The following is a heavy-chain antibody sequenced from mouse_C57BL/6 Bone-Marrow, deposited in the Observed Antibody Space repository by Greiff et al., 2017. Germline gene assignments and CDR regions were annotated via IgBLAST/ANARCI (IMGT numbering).Heavy chain of an antibody. Sequence: EVQLVESGPGLVKPSQSLSLTCSVTGYSITSGYYWNWIRQFPGNKLEWMGYISYDGSNNYNPSLKNRISITRDTSKNQFFLKLNSVTTEDTATYYCARENYGSSLDYWGQGTTLTVSS. J-gene: IGHJ2*01. CDR2: ISYDGSN. D-gene: IGHD1-1*01. V-gene: IGHV3-6*01. CDR1: GYSITSGYY. CDR3: ARENYGSSLDY.